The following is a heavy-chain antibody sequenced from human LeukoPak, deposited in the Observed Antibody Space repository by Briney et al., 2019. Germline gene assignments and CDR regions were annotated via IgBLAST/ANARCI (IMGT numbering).Heavy chain of an antibody. V-gene: IGHV3-30-3*01. CDR3: AKGMSWFDP. J-gene: IGHJ5*02. CDR1: GFTFSNYA. CDR2: ISYDGGSK. Sequence: PGRSLRLSCADSGFTFSNYAMHWVRQAPGKGLEWVAFISYDGGSKYYADSVKGRFTISRDNSRNTLYLQMNTLRAEDTAVYYCAKGMSWFDPWGQGTLVTVSS.